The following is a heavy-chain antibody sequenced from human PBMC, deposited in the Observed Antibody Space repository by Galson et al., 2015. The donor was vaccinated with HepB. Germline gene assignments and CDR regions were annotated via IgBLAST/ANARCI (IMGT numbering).Heavy chain of an antibody. CDR3: VRGRSGKYPYYFDH. CDR1: GYSIGRANW. CDR2: VYYRGST. V-gene: IGHV4-4*02. J-gene: IGHJ4*02. D-gene: IGHD1-1*01. Sequence: SETLSLTCAVSGYSIGRANWWSWVRQSPGKGLEWLGEVYYRGSTNYNPSLNSRVTISADKPRNQISLELSAVTAADTAIYYCVRGRSGKYPYYFDHWGQGILVTVSS.